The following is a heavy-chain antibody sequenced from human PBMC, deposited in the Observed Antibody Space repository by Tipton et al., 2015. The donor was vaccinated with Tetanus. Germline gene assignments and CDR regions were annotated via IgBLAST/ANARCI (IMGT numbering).Heavy chain of an antibody. J-gene: IGHJ6*02. V-gene: IGHV3-53*01. CDR3: AGHLTVSGVDYNYGMDV. CDR1: GFSARSKY. Sequence: CAASGFSARSKYMSWVRQAAGRGLEWVSVIYSGGNTQYVDSVKGRFTISRDNSKNMLYLQMNNLRVEDTAVYYCAGHLTVSGVDYNYGMDVWGQGTTVTVSS. CDR2: IYSGGNT. D-gene: IGHD1-26*01.